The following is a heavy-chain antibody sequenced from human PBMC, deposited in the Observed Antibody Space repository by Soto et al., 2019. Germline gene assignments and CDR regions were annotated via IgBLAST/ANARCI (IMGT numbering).Heavy chain of an antibody. Sequence: SQTLSLTCAISGDSVSSDSAAWIWIRQSPSRGLEWLGRTYYRSKWSNDYAVSVKSRISIDPDTSKNQFSLQLYSMTPGDTAVYYCAGVPWFRGMDVWGQGTPVTVS. CDR3: AGVPWFRGMDV. V-gene: IGHV6-1*01. D-gene: IGHD3-10*01. J-gene: IGHJ6*01. CDR2: TYYRSKWSN. CDR1: GDSVSSDSAA.